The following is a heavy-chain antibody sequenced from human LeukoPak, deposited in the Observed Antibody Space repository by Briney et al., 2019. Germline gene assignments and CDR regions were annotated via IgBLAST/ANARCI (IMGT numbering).Heavy chain of an antibody. J-gene: IGHJ4*02. D-gene: IGHD1-1*01. Sequence: GGSLRLSCVASGFTFSNYWMTWVRQAPGKGLEWVANIRADGSRTYYVDSAKGRFTISRDNSKNTLYLQMNSLRAEDTAVYYCATENWNGFDYWGQGTLVTVSS. CDR2: IRADGSRT. CDR1: GFTFSNYW. V-gene: IGHV3-7*03. CDR3: ATENWNGFDY.